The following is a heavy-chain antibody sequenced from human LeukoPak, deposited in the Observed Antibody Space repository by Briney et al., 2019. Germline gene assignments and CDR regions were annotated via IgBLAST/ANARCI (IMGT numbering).Heavy chain of an antibody. CDR1: GFTFSSYW. Sequence: GGSLRLSCAVSGFTFSSYWMHWVRQAPGKGLVWVSRINRDGSSTSYADSVKRRFTISRDNTKNTLFLQMNSLRAEDTAVYYCAKRRGLELLYYYYMDVWGKGTTVTISS. J-gene: IGHJ6*03. V-gene: IGHV3-74*01. D-gene: IGHD1-7*01. CDR2: INRDGSST. CDR3: AKRRGLELLYYYYMDV.